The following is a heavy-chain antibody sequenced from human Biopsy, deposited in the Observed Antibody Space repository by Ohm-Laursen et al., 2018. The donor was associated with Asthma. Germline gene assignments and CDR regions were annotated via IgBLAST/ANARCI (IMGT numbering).Heavy chain of an antibody. CDR3: ARAVSSSSYWYFDL. CDR1: GDAMSTSGSY. J-gene: IGHJ2*01. CDR2: IYYSGRT. V-gene: IGHV4-39*02. Sequence: PSETLSLTCIVSGDAMSTSGSYWGWIRQSPGKGLEWIGSIYYSGRTYYNPTLGSRVTISADTSKNLFSLRVTSVTAADTAVYYCARAVSSSSYWYFDLWGRGDLVTVSS. D-gene: IGHD6-6*01.